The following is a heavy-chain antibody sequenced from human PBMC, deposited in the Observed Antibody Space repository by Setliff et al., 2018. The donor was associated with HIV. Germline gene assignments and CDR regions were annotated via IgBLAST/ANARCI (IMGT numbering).Heavy chain of an antibody. CDR3: ARGTDYYATSGYFSYDY. J-gene: IGHJ4*02. CDR2: INHSGNT. D-gene: IGHD3-22*01. CDR1: GGSFSGYH. Sequence: SETLSLTCAVYGGSFSGYHWTWIRQPPGKGLEWIGEINHSGNTNYNPSHKRRVTISVDTSKNQFSLRLSSVTAADTAVYFCARGTDYYATSGYFSYDYWGQGTLVTVSS. V-gene: IGHV4-34*01.